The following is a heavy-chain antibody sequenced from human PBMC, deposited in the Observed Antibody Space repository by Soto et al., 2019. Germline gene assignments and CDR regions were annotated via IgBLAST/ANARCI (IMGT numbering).Heavy chain of an antibody. Sequence: GGSLRLSCAASGFTFSTYSMNWVRQAPGKGLEWVSFISSTGTTTYYADSVKGRFSISRDNAKNSLFLQMNSLRDGDTAVYYCARDTRIDIVPTTGDYWGQGTLVTVSS. CDR2: ISSTGTTT. CDR3: ARDTRIDIVPTTGDY. V-gene: IGHV3-48*02. CDR1: GFTFSTYS. J-gene: IGHJ4*02. D-gene: IGHD5-12*01.